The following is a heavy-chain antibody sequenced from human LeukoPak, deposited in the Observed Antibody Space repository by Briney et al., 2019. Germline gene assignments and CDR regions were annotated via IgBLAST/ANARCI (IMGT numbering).Heavy chain of an antibody. V-gene: IGHV1-2*02. CDR2: INPNSGGT. Sequence: ASVKVSCKASGYTFTGYYIHWVRQAPGQGLEWMGWINPNSGGTNYAQKFQNRVTMTRDTSISTAYMELGRLRSDDTAVYYCAGHYGNDILTESGFDPWGQGTLVTVSS. CDR1: GYTFTGYY. CDR3: AGHYGNDILTESGFDP. J-gene: IGHJ5*02. D-gene: IGHD3-9*01.